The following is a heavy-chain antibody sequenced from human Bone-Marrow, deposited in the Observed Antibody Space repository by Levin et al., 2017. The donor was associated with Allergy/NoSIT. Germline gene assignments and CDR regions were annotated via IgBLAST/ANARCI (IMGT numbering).Heavy chain of an antibody. CDR2: IYSGGGT. D-gene: IGHD6-13*01. Sequence: QLGESLKISCAVSGFTIHNNYMSWVRQAPGKGLEWVSLIYSGGGTYYADSVKGRFTISRDNSKNTLYLQMNSLRAEDTAVYYCAARNIAWPQWGQGSLVTVSS. J-gene: IGHJ4*02. CDR3: AARNIAWPQ. CDR1: GFTIHNNY. V-gene: IGHV3-53*01.